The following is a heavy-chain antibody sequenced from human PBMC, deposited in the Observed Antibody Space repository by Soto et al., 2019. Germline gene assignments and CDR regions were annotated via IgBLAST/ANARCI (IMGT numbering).Heavy chain of an antibody. CDR2: INPSGGST. D-gene: IGHD5-18*01. J-gene: IGHJ4*02. CDR1: GYTFTSYY. CDR3: ARADTAMADFDY. V-gene: IGHV1-46*01. Sequence: ASVKVPCKASGYTFTSYYMHWVRQAPGQGLEWMGIINPSGGSTSYAQKFQGRVTMTRDTSTSTVYMELSSLRSEDTAVYYCARADTAMADFDYWGQGTLVTVSS.